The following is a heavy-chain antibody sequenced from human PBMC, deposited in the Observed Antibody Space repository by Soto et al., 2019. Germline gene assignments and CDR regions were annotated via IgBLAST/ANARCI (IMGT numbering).Heavy chain of an antibody. CDR1: GGSISSGGYY. V-gene: IGHV4-31*03. CDR2: IYYSGST. D-gene: IGHD5-18*01. Sequence: SETLSLTCTVSGGSISSGGYYWSWIRQHPGKGLEWIGNIYYSGSTYYNPSLKSRVTISVDTSKNQFSLKLSAVTAADTAVYYCARDRIGDDNTAMDNWGQGTIVTVSS. J-gene: IGHJ4*02. CDR3: ARDRIGDDNTAMDN.